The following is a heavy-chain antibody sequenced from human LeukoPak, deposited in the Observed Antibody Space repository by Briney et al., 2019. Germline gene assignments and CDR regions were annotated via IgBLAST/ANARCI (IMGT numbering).Heavy chain of an antibody. Sequence: LSLTCTVSGGSISSSSYYWGWNRQPPGKGLEWVSYISSSGSTIYYADSVKGRFTISRDNAKNSLYLQMNSLRAEDTAVYYCARSGSFYGSWDWGQGTLVTVSS. V-gene: IGHV3-11*01. D-gene: IGHD3-10*01. CDR3: ARSGSFYGSWD. J-gene: IGHJ4*02. CDR1: GGSISSSSYY. CDR2: ISSSGSTI.